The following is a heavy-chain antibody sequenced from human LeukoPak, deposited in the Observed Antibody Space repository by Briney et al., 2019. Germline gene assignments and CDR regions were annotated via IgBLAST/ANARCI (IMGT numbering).Heavy chain of an antibody. CDR3: ARGLAGYSGGDDAFDT. Sequence: PSETLSLTCTVSGGSISSYYWSWFRQTPGKGLEWIGYIYYSGSTNYNPSLKSRVTISVDTSENQFSLKLSSVTAADTAVYYCARGLAGYSGGDDAFDTWGRGTMVTVSS. D-gene: IGHD6-19*01. CDR2: IYYSGST. V-gene: IGHV4-59*01. CDR1: GGSISSYY. J-gene: IGHJ3*02.